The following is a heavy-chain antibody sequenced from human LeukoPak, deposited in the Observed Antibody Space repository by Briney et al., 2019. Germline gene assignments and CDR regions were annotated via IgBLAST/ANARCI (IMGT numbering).Heavy chain of an antibody. Sequence: GASVKVSCKASGYTFSNYGISWVRQAPGQGLEWMGWISAYNGNTNYAQKLQGRVTMSTDTSTSTAYMELRSLRSDDTAVYYCARGGHYRLHYYESSGDYWGQEPWSLSPQ. CDR1: GYTFSNYG. D-gene: IGHD3-22*01. V-gene: IGHV1-18*01. CDR2: ISAYNGNT. J-gene: IGHJ4*01. CDR3: ARGGHYRLHYYESSGDY.